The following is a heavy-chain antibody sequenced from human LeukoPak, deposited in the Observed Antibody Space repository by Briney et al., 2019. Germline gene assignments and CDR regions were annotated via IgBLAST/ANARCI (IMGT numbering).Heavy chain of an antibody. Sequence: PSQTLSLTCTVSGGSISSGGYYWSWIRQHPGKGLEWIGYIYYSGSTYYNPSLKSRVTISVDTSKNQFSLKLSSVTAADTAVYYCARDQYSGSYYGPTYNWFDPWGQGTLVTVSS. CDR1: GGSISSGGYY. CDR3: ARDQYSGSYYGPTYNWFDP. V-gene: IGHV4-31*03. D-gene: IGHD1-26*01. CDR2: IYYSGST. J-gene: IGHJ5*02.